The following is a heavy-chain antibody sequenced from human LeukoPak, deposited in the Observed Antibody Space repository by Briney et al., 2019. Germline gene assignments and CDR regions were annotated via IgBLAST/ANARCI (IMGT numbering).Heavy chain of an antibody. CDR2: ISDSGSRA. J-gene: IGHJ4*02. D-gene: IGHD5-18*01. CDR1: GFTFSTYA. V-gene: IGHV3-23*01. CDR3: AKGQLWLGLEY. Sequence: LGGSLRLSCAASGFTFSTYAMSWVRQAPGKGREWVSAISDSGSRAYYADSVRGRFTISRDNSKNMLYLQMNSVRAEDTAVYYCAKGQLWLGLEYWGQGTLVTVSS.